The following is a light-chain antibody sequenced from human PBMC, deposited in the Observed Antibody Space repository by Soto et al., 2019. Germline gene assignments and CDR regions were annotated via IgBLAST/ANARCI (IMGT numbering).Light chain of an antibody. Sequence: DIQMTQSPSTLSASVGDRVTITCRASQSISSWLAWYQQKPGKAPKLLIYDASNLETGVPSRFSGSGSGTDFTFTISSLQPEDIAVYYCQQYSNWPPSTFGQGTKVDIK. V-gene: IGKV1-5*01. CDR3: QQYSNWPPST. CDR2: DAS. J-gene: IGKJ1*01. CDR1: QSISSW.